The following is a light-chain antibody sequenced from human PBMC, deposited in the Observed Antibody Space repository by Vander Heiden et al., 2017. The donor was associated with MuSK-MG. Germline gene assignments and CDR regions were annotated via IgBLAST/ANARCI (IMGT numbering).Light chain of an antibody. CDR3: QQNNDWPSLT. V-gene: IGKV3-15*01. CDR1: QSVTSD. Sequence: EIVMTQSPATLSVSPGERATLSCRASQSVTSDLAWYQQRPGQAPRLLIYGASTRATDIPGRFTGSGYGTEFTLTISSRQSEDFAVYYCQQNNDWPSLTFGGGTMVEIK. J-gene: IGKJ4*01. CDR2: GAS.